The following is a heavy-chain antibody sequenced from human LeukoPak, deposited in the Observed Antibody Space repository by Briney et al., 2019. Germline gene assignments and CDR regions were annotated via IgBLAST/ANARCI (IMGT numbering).Heavy chain of an antibody. CDR3: ARVSGYDWESSFDY. CDR1: GGSISSSSYY. V-gene: IGHV4-61*05. CDR2: IYYSGST. Sequence: SETLSLTCTVSGGSISSSSYYWGWIRQPPGKGLEWIGYIYYSGSTNYNPSLKSRVTISVDTSKNQFSLKLSSVTAADTAVYYCARVSGYDWESSFDYWGQGTLVTVSS. D-gene: IGHD5-12*01. J-gene: IGHJ4*02.